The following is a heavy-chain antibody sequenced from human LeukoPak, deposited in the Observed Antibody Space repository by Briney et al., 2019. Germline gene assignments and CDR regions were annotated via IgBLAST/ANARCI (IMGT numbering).Heavy chain of an antibody. D-gene: IGHD1-7*01. Sequence: GSLSLSCAASGFTFSSYSMSWVRQPPGKGLEWVAEISGSGGSTYYADSVNGGITISRDNSKNTMYPKMTGLRAEDKAVYYCAKDLRAKVKNIYWNYADAFDIWGQGTMVTVSS. CDR2: ISGSGGST. V-gene: IGHV3-23*01. CDR3: AKDLRAKVKNIYWNYADAFDI. J-gene: IGHJ3*02. CDR1: GFTFSSYS.